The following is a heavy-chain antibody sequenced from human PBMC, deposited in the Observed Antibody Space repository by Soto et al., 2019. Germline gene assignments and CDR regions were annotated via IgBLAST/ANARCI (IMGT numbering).Heavy chain of an antibody. CDR2: IYWDNNK. D-gene: IGHD2-21*01. Sequence: QITLKESGPTLVKPTQTLTLTCTFSGFQLSSSAVDVGWIRQPPGKALDRLALIYWDNNKDYSPSLKSRLTITKDTSKNQVVLTMTDMDHVDTATYYCAHGDRLWESVYYFDYWGQGSLVTVSS. V-gene: IGHV2-5*02. J-gene: IGHJ4*02. CDR3: AHGDRLWESVYYFDY. CDR1: GFQLSSSAVD.